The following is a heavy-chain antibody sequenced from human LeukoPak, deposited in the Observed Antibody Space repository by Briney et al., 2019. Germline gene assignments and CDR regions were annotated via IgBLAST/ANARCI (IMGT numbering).Heavy chain of an antibody. CDR1: GFTLGIFP. CDR3: AKERLVGVKGIDY. Sequence: GGSLRLSCAASGFTLGIFPMSGVRQAPGKGLEWVSVISSSGAITYYADSVRRRFTISRDNSKNTLDLQMNSLRVEDTAVYYCAKERLVGVKGIDYWGQGTLVTVSS. CDR2: ISSSGAIT. D-gene: IGHD1-26*01. V-gene: IGHV3-23*01. J-gene: IGHJ4*02.